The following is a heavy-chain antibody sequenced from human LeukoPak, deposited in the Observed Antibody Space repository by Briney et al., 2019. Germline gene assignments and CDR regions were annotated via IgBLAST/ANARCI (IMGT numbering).Heavy chain of an antibody. J-gene: IGHJ4*02. CDR3: ARKPIVSSSWYYFDY. CDR2: IYYSGST. V-gene: IGHV4-59*12. D-gene: IGHD6-13*01. Sequence: PSETLSLTCTVSGGSISSYYWSWIRQPPGKGLEWIGYIYYSGSTKYNPSLKSRVTISVDTSNNQFSLKLSSVTAADTAVYYCARKPIVSSSWYYFDYWGQGTLVTVSS. CDR1: GGSISSYY.